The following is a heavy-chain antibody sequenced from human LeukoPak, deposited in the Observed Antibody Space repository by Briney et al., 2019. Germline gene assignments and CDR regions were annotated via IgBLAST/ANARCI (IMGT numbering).Heavy chain of an antibody. J-gene: IGHJ6*04. CDR1: GGSISSGGYY. D-gene: IGHD2-15*01. CDR2: IYYSGST. Sequence: SEALSLTCTVSGGSISSGGYYWSWIRQHPGKGLEWIGYIYYSGSTYYNPSLKSRVTISVDTSKNQFSLKLSSVTAADTAVYYCARDGPSYCSGGSCYGYYGMDVWGKGTTVTVSS. V-gene: IGHV4-31*03. CDR3: ARDGPSYCSGGSCYGYYGMDV.